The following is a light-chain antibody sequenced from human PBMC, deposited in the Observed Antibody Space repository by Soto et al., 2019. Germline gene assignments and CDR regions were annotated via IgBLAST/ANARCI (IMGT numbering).Light chain of an antibody. CDR2: GAS. Sequence: EIVLTQSPGTLSLSPGERATLSCRASQSVSRSYLAWYQQKPGQAPRLLIYGASSRATGIPDRFSGSGSGTDFTLTISRLEPEDFAVYYCQQYDSSPLPFGQGTKVDVK. CDR3: QQYDSSPLP. J-gene: IGKJ1*01. V-gene: IGKV3-20*01. CDR1: QSVSRSY.